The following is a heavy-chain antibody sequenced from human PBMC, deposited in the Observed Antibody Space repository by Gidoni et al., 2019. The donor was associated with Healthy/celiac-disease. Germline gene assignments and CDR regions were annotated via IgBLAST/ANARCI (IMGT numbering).Heavy chain of an antibody. V-gene: IGHV3-49*04. CDR3: TRAGGVLWFGEPDYYYYYGMDV. J-gene: IGHJ6*02. D-gene: IGHD3-10*01. Sequence: EVQLVESGGGLVQPGRSLRLSCTASGFTFGDYAMSWVRQAPGKGLEWVGFIRSKAYGGTTEYAASVKGRFTISRDDSKSIAYLQMNSLKTEDTAVYYCTRAGGVLWFGEPDYYYYYGMDVWGQGTTVTVSS. CDR2: IRSKAYGGTT. CDR1: GFTFGDYA.